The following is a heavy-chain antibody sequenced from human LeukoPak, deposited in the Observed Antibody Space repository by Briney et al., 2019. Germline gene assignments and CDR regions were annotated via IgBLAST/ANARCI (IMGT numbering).Heavy chain of an antibody. CDR1: GFTFSSYG. Sequence: PGGSLRLSXAASGFTFSSYGMHWVRQAPGKGLEWVAFIRYDGSNKYYTDSVKGRFTISRDNSKNTLHLQMNSLRAEDTAVYYCAKDLSGAAYTFDYWGPGTLVTVSS. J-gene: IGHJ4*02. D-gene: IGHD3-16*01. CDR2: IRYDGSNK. CDR3: AKDLSGAAYTFDY. V-gene: IGHV3-30*02.